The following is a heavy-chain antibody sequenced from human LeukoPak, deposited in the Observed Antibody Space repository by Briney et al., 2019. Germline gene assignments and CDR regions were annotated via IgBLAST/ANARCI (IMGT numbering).Heavy chain of an antibody. CDR1: GYTFTSYA. CDR2: INTNTGNP. J-gene: IGHJ6*03. D-gene: IGHD3-10*01. Sequence: EASVKVSCKASGYTFTSYAMNWVRQAPGQGLEWMGWINTNTGNPTYAQGFTGRFVFSLDTSVSTAYLQISSLKAEDTAVYYCARVSYGSGSYYNVMGYYYYYMDVWGKGTTVTVSS. V-gene: IGHV7-4-1*02. CDR3: ARVSYGSGSYYNVMGYYYYYMDV.